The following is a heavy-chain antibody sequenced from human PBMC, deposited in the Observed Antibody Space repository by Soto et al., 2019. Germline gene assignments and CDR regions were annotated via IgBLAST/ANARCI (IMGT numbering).Heavy chain of an antibody. D-gene: IGHD1-26*01. CDR2: IIPDIGIT. V-gene: IGHV1-69*08. CDR1: GGTFSTYT. CDR3: ARDGSDDAFEN. J-gene: IGHJ4*02. Sequence: QVQLVQSGAEVKKPGSSVKVSCEASGGTFSTYTISWVRQAPGQGLEWMGRIIPDIGITNYAQKFQGRVTITADKSTTTAYMELSSLRDEDTAVYYCARDGSDDAFENWGQGTPITVSS.